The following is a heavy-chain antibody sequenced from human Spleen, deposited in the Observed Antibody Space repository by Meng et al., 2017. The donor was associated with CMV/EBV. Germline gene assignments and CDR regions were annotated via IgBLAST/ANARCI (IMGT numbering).Heavy chain of an antibody. Sequence: SETLSLTCTVSGGSISSYYWSWIRQPPGKGLEWIGYIYYTGSTNYNPSLKSRVTISVDTSKNQFSLKLSSVTAADTAVYYCARDLKGLGATINWFDPWGQGTLVTVSS. CDR1: GGSISSYY. V-gene: IGHV4-59*01. D-gene: IGHD1-26*01. CDR2: IYYTGST. J-gene: IGHJ5*02. CDR3: ARDLKGLGATINWFDP.